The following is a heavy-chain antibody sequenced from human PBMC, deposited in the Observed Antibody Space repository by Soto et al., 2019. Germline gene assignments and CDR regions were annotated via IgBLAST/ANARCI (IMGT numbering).Heavy chain of an antibody. CDR1: GFTFSSYG. CDR3: AKRNGYGGSWYPHGMDV. Sequence: GGSLRLSCAASGFTFSSYGMHWVRQAPGKGLEWVAVISYDGSNKYYADSVKGRFTISRDNSKNTLYLQMNSLRAEDTAVYYCAKRNGYGGSWYPHGMDVWGQGTTVTVSS. J-gene: IGHJ6*02. CDR2: ISYDGSNK. D-gene: IGHD6-13*01. V-gene: IGHV3-30*18.